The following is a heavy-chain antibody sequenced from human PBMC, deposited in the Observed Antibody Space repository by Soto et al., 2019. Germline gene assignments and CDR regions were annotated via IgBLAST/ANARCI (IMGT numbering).Heavy chain of an antibody. V-gene: IGHV1-3*01. CDR3: ARDIQSVGPRANDAFDV. D-gene: IGHD5-18*01. Sequence: QVQLVQSGAELKKPGASVNISCTASGFTFTDNLINWVRQAPGQGLEWMGWINPDTGNTRYSETFHGRVTISRHSSASIAYLELSGLKNEDTALYFCARDIQSVGPRANDAFDVWGQGTMITVSS. CDR1: GFTFTDNL. CDR2: INPDTGNT. J-gene: IGHJ3*01.